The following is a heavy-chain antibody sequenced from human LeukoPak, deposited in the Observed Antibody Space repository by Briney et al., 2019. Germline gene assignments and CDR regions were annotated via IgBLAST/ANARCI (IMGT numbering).Heavy chain of an antibody. CDR3: ARLRGWYSGTYYGYFDY. J-gene: IGHJ4*02. D-gene: IGHD1-26*01. V-gene: IGHV1-18*01. CDR1: GYTFTSYG. Sequence: ASVKVSCKASGYTFTSYGISWVRQAPGQGLEWMGWISAYNGNTNYAQKLQGRVTMTTDTSTSTAYMELRSLRSDDTALYYCARLRGWYSGTYYGYFDYWGQGTLVTVSS. CDR2: ISAYNGNT.